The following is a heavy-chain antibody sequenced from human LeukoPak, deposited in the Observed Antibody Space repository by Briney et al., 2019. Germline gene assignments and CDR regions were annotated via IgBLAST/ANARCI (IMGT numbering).Heavy chain of an antibody. CDR3: ARGGYDILTGPRIFDY. CDR2: INHSGST. J-gene: IGHJ4*02. CDR1: GRSFSGYY. Sequence: SETLSLTCAVYGRSFSGYYWSWIRQPPGKGLEWIGEINHSGSTNYNPSLKSRVTISVDTSKNQFSLKLSSVTAADTAVYYCARGGYDILTGPRIFDYWGQGTLVTVSS. V-gene: IGHV4-34*01. D-gene: IGHD3-9*01.